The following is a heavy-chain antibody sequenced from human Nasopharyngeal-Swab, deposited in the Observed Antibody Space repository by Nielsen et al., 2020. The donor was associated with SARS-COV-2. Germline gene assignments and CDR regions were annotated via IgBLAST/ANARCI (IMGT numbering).Heavy chain of an antibody. V-gene: IGHV3-53*01. Sequence: WIRQPPGKGLEWVSVIYSGGSTYYADSVKGRFTISRDNSKNTLYLQMNSLRAEDTAVYYCAKDAVAASTYPTLDYWGQGTLVTVSS. D-gene: IGHD2/OR15-2a*01. J-gene: IGHJ4*02. CDR2: IYSGGST. CDR3: AKDAVAASTYPTLDY.